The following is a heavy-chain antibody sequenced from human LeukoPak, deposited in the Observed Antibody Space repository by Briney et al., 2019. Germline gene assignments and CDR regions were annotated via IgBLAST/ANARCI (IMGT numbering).Heavy chain of an antibody. CDR3: ARGPGALDY. D-gene: IGHD2-2*01. V-gene: IGHV3-30*03. J-gene: IGHJ4*02. CDR2: ISHDGTNR. CDR1: GFAFSRYG. Sequence: GRSLRLSCAASGFAFSRYGMHWVRQAPGKGLEGVALISHDGTNRNHADSVKGRFTISRDNSNNTLYQQMSSLRAEDTAVYYCARGPGALDYWGQGALVTVSS.